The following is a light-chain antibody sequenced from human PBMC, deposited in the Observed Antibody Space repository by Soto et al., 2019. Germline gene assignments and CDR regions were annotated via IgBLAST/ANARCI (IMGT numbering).Light chain of an antibody. CDR3: QVWDSSTARM. CDR2: RDS. V-gene: IGLV3-9*01. CDR1: NIGSKN. Sequence: SYELTQPLSVSVALGQTARITCGGNNIGSKNVHWYQQKPGQAPVLVIYRDSNRPSGIPERFSGSNSGNTAPLTISRAQDGDEADYYCQVWDSSTARMFGGGTKLTVL. J-gene: IGLJ3*02.